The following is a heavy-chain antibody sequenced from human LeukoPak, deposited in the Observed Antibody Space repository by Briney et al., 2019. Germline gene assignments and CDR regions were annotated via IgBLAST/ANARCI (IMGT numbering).Heavy chain of an antibody. V-gene: IGHV1-2*04. CDR2: INPNSGGT. Sequence: GASVKVSCKASGYTFTGYYMHWVRQAPGQGLEWMGWINPNSGGTNYAKKFQGWVTMTRDTSISTAYMELSRLRSDDTAVYYCARDRGAGGCCSSTSCYPEGPRAANYGMDVWGKGTTVTVSS. D-gene: IGHD2-2*01. CDR1: GYTFTGYY. J-gene: IGHJ6*04. CDR3: ARDRGAGGCCSSTSCYPEGPRAANYGMDV.